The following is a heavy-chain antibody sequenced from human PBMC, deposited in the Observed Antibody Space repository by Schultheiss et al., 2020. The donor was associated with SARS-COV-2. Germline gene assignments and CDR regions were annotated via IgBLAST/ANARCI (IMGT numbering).Heavy chain of an antibody. CDR1: GFTFSSYA. CDR3: AKGATIFGVVIPNEYMDV. CDR2: ISGSGGST. J-gene: IGHJ6*03. Sequence: GESLKISCAASGFTFSSYAMHWVRQAPGKGLEWVSAISGSGGSTYYADSVKGRFTISRDNSKNTLYLQMNSLRAEDTAVYYCAKGATIFGVVIPNEYMDVWGKGTTVTVSS. V-gene: IGHV3-23*01. D-gene: IGHD3-3*01.